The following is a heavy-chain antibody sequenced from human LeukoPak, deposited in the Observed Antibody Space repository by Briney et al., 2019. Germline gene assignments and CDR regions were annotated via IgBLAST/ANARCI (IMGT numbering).Heavy chain of an antibody. CDR1: GFTLSSYS. D-gene: IGHD3-3*01. J-gene: IGHJ4*02. V-gene: IGHV3-21*01. Sequence: KAGGSLRLSCAASGFTLSSYSMNWVRQPPGKGLAWVSSISSSSSYIYYADSVKGRFTISRDNAKNSLYLQMNSLRAEDTAVYYCARDHSSDFWSGYPLYWGQGTLVTVSS. CDR3: ARDHSSDFWSGYPLY. CDR2: ISSSSSYI.